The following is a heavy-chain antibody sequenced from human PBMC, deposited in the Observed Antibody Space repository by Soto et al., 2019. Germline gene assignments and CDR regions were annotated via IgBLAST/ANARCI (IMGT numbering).Heavy chain of an antibody. D-gene: IGHD1-7*01. Sequence: GGSLRLSCAASGFTFSSYSMNWVRQAPGKGLEWVSSISSSSSYIYYADSVKGRFTISRDNAKNSLYLQMNSLRAEDTAVYYCARDENWNYRFDYWGQGTLVTVSS. CDR1: GFTFSSYS. CDR2: ISSSSSYI. V-gene: IGHV3-21*01. CDR3: ARDENWNYRFDY. J-gene: IGHJ4*02.